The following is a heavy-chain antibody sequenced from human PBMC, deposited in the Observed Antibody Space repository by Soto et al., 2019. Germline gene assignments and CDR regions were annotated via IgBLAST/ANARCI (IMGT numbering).Heavy chain of an antibody. J-gene: IGHJ4*02. CDR3: ARDSFWTTGPQGAIDY. CDR2: IGSSGFTI. D-gene: IGHD3-9*01. CDR1: GFTFSSYE. Sequence: AGSLRLSCAASGFTFSSYEMNWVRQSPGKGLEWISYIGSSGFTIYYADSVKGRFTISRDNAKNSLYLQMNSLRAEDTAIYYCARDSFWTTGPQGAIDYWGQGTLVTVSS. V-gene: IGHV3-48*03.